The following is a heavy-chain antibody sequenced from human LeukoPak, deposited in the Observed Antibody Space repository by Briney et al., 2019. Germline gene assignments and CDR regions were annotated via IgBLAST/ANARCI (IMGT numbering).Heavy chain of an antibody. Sequence: GGSLRFSCAASGFTFDEYGMSWVRQAPGKGLEWVSSINWDGGSTAYADSVQGRFTISRDNAKNSLHLQMKSLRAEDTALYYCARDSFSGSCLDYWGQGTLVTVSS. CDR3: ARDSFSGSCLDY. CDR2: INWDGGST. J-gene: IGHJ4*02. V-gene: IGHV3-20*04. CDR1: GFTFDEYG. D-gene: IGHD1-26*01.